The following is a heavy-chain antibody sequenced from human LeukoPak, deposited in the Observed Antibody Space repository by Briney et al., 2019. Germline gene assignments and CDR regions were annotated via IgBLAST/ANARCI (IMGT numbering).Heavy chain of an antibody. J-gene: IGHJ5*02. CDR2: ISGSGGST. V-gene: IGHV3-23*01. D-gene: IGHD6-13*01. CDR1: GFTFSSYA. Sequence: PGGSLRLSCAASGFTFSSYAMSWVRQAPGKGLERVSAISGSGGSTYYADSVKGRFTISRDNSKNTLYLQMNSLRAEDTAVYYCAKDLIAAAGPGWFDPWGQGTLVTVSS. CDR3: AKDLIAAAGPGWFDP.